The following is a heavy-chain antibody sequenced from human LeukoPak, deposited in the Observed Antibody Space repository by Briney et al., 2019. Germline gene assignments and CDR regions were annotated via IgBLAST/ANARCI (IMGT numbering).Heavy chain of an antibody. CDR3: ARDRMITFGGVIVIPRGDY. V-gene: IGHV3-48*04. Sequence: GGSLRLSCAASGFTFSSYSMNWVRQAPGKGLEWVSYISSSSSTIYYADSVKGRFTISRDNAKNSLYLQMNSLRAEDTAVYYCARDRMITFGGVIVIPRGDYWGQGTLVTVSS. J-gene: IGHJ4*02. CDR1: GFTFSSYS. D-gene: IGHD3-16*02. CDR2: ISSSSSTI.